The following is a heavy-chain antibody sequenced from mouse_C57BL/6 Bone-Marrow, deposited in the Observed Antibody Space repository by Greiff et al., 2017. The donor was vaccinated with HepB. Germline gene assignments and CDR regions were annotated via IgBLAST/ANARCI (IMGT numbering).Heavy chain of an antibody. CDR2: INPGSGGT. CDR3: ARGDGYDEFAY. CDR1: GYAFTNYL. D-gene: IGHD2-2*01. J-gene: IGHJ3*01. V-gene: IGHV1-54*01. Sequence: VQLVESGAELVRPGTSVKVSCKASGYAFTNYLIEWVKQRPGQGLEWIGVINPGSGGTNYNEKFKGKATLTADTSSSTAYMQLSSLTSEDSAVYFCARGDGYDEFAYWGQGTLVTVSA.